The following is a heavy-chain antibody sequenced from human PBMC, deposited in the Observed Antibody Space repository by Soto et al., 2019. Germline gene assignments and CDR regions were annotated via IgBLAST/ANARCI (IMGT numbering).Heavy chain of an antibody. CDR2: INTDGSRT. Sequence: EVQLVESGGGLVQPGGSLRLSCAASGFTFSNYWMHWVRQAPGKGLMWVSRINTDGSRTTYADAVKGRFAISRDNAKNTLYLEMNGLRVEDTAVYYCATVKSGSFYWVDPWGQGTLVTVSS. CDR1: GFTFSNYW. D-gene: IGHD3-10*01. CDR3: ATVKSGSFYWVDP. V-gene: IGHV3-74*01. J-gene: IGHJ5*02.